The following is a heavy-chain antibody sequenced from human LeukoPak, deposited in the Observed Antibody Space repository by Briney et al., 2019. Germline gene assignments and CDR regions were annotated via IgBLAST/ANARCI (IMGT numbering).Heavy chain of an antibody. CDR2: LGTNGGNT. CDR1: GFTFSTSA. Sequence: GGSLRLSRSASGFTFSTSAMHWVRPAPGKGLEYVSALGTNGGNTYYADSVRGRFTISRDNSKNTLFLQMSSLRPEDTAVYYCVKSERGYLWGSYYNYWGQGTLVTVSS. CDR3: VKSERGYLWGSYYNY. V-gene: IGHV3-64D*06. J-gene: IGHJ4*02. D-gene: IGHD3-16*01.